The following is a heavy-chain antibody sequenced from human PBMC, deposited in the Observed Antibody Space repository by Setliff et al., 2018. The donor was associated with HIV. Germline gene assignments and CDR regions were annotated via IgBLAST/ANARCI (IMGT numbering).Heavy chain of an antibody. D-gene: IGHD6-13*01. CDR1: GFTFSGYA. CDR2: ISGSGGST. Sequence: GGSLRLSCAASGFTFSGYAMSWVRQAPGKGLEWVSGISGSGGSTYYADSVKGRFTISRDNSKNTLSLQMNSLKAEDTAVYYCARGAAADYYFDYWGQGTLVTVSS. V-gene: IGHV3-23*01. CDR3: ARGAAADYYFDY. J-gene: IGHJ4*02.